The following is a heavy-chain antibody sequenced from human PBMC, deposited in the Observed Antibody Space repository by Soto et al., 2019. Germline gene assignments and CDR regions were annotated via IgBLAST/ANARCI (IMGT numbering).Heavy chain of an antibody. Sequence: ASVKVSCKASGYTFTSYAMHWVRQAPGQRLEWMGWINAGNGNTKYSQKFQGRVTITRDTSASTAYMELSSLRSEDTAVYYCARGPSYDSSGYYPYNWFDPWGQGTLVTVSS. J-gene: IGHJ5*02. CDR2: INAGNGNT. D-gene: IGHD3-22*01. CDR3: ARGPSYDSSGYYPYNWFDP. CDR1: GYTFTSYA. V-gene: IGHV1-3*01.